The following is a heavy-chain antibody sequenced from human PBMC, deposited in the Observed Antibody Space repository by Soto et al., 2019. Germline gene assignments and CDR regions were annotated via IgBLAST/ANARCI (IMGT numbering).Heavy chain of an antibody. Sequence: VQLVESGGGVVRPGGSLRLSCAASGFTFDDYGMSWVRQAPGKGMEWVSGINWNGGSTGYADSVKGRFTISRDNAKNSLYLQMYSLRAEDTALYHCARGSWGYGDYVDFDYWGQGTLVTVSS. CDR1: GFTFDDYG. D-gene: IGHD4-17*01. CDR3: ARGSWGYGDYVDFDY. J-gene: IGHJ4*02. CDR2: INWNGGST. V-gene: IGHV3-20*01.